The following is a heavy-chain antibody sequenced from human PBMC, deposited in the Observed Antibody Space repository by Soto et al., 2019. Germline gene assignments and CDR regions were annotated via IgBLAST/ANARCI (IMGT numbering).Heavy chain of an antibody. CDR1: GFIFSNYG. J-gene: IGHJ4*02. V-gene: IGHV3-23*01. D-gene: IGHD3-9*01. Sequence: EAQLFESGGGLVQPGGSLRLSCAASGFIFSNYGMSWVRQAPGKGLEWVSLIRGDGDTTYYADSVKGRFTISRDNSKSILYLQMTSLTAEDTAVYYCAPPPYYDIFNWGQGTLVIVSS. CDR2: IRGDGDTT. CDR3: APPPYYDIFN.